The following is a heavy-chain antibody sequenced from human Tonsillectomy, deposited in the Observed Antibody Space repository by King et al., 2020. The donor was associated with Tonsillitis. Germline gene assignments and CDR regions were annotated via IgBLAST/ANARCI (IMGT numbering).Heavy chain of an antibody. CDR2: ISGSGGST. CDR1: GFTFSSYA. V-gene: IGHV3-23*04. CDR3: AKLPQDETHMIVVVMEYYFVY. D-gene: IGHD3-22*01. Sequence: VQLVESGGGLVQPGGSLRLSCAASGFTFSSYAMSWVRQAPGKGLEWVSAISGSGGSTYYADSVKGRFTISRDKSKNTLYLQMNSLRAEDTAVYYCAKLPQDETHMIVVVMEYYFVYRGQGTLVTVSS. J-gene: IGHJ4*02.